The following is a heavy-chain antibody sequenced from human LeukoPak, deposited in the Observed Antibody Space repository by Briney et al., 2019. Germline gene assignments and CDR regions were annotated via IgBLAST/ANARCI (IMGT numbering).Heavy chain of an antibody. Sequence: PGGSLRLSCVASGFTFSSYAMSWVRQAPGKGPEWVSDISGSGGTIYYAESVKGRFTISRDNSKNTLYLQMNSLRAEDTAMYYCSTGAPVDYSGSPLGGWGQGTLVTVSS. D-gene: IGHD6-13*01. CDR3: STGAPVDYSGSPLGG. CDR1: GFTFSSYA. J-gene: IGHJ4*02. CDR2: ISGSGGTI. V-gene: IGHV3-23*01.